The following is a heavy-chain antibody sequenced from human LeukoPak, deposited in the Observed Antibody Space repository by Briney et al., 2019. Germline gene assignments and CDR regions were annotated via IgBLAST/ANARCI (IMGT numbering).Heavy chain of an antibody. CDR3: ARHFYGSGTYYHFDY. CDR1: GYTFTSYG. D-gene: IGHD3-10*01. V-gene: IGHV1-18*01. J-gene: IGHJ4*02. CDR2: ISAYNGNT. Sequence: RASVKVSCKASGYTFTSYGITWVRQAPGRGLEWMGWISAYNGNTDYPQKFQGRVTMTTDTSTNTAYMELRSLRSDDTAVYYCARHFYGSGTYYHFDYWGQGTLVTVSS.